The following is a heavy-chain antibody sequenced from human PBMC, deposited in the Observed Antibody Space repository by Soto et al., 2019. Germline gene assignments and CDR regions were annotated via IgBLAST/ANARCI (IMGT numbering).Heavy chain of an antibody. D-gene: IGHD3-3*01. CDR2: TYYRSKWYN. J-gene: IGHJ5*02. CDR3: ARYTFAYDFPLEDWFDP. V-gene: IGHV6-1*01. CDR1: GDSVSSNSAA. Sequence: SQTLSLTCAISGDSVSSNSAAWSWIRQSPSRGLEWLGRTYYRSKWYNDYAVSVKSRITINPDTSKNQFSLQLNSVTPEDTAVYYCARYTFAYDFPLEDWFDPWGQGTLVTVSS.